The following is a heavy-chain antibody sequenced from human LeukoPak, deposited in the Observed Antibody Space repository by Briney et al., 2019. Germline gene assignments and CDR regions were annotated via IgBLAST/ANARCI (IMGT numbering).Heavy chain of an antibody. V-gene: IGHV4-39*07. CDR2: IYYSGST. CDR1: GGSISSSGYY. Sequence: PSETLSLTCTVSGGSISSSGYYWGWIRQPPGKGLEWIASIYYSGSTYYNPSLKSRVTISVDTSKNQFSLKLSSVTAADTAVYYCARLRRGIAVAGSRFDYWGQGTLVTVSS. CDR3: ARLRRGIAVAGSRFDY. D-gene: IGHD6-19*01. J-gene: IGHJ4*02.